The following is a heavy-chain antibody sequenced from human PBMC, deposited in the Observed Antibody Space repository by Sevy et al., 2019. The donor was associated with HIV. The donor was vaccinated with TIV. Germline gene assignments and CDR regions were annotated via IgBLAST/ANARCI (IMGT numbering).Heavy chain of an antibody. CDR3: ARGVGLDC. V-gene: IGHV3-7*01. Sequence: GGSLRLSCAASGFTFSPYWMTWVRQAPGKGLEWVANIRPDGSDKYYVESVKGRFTISRDNAKNSLYLQMNSLRADDTARYYCARGVGLDCWGQGALVTVSS. D-gene: IGHD1-26*01. CDR1: GFTFSPYW. CDR2: IRPDGSDK. J-gene: IGHJ4*02.